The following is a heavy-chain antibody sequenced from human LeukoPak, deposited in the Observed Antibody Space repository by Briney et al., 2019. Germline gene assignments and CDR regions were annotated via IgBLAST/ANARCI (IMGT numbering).Heavy chain of an antibody. Sequence: SETLSLTCAVPGYSISSGYYWGWIRQPPGKGLEWIGSIYHSGSTYYNPSLKSRVTISVDTSKNQFSLKLSSVTAADTAVYYCASGYDYVLDYWGQGTLVTVSS. CDR2: IYHSGST. CDR1: GYSISSGYY. J-gene: IGHJ4*02. CDR3: ASGYDYVLDY. D-gene: IGHD3-16*01. V-gene: IGHV4-38-2*01.